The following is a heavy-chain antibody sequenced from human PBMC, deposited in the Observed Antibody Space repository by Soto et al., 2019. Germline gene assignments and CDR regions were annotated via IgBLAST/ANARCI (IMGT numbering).Heavy chain of an antibody. Sequence: GGSLRLSCAASGFTFSSYSMNWVRQAPGKGLEWVSSISSSSSYIYYADSVKGRFTISRDNAKNSLYLQMNSLRAEYTAVYYCARDDRTSGYDCLDYWGQGTLVTVSS. CDR2: ISSSSSYI. CDR3: ARDDRTSGYDCLDY. CDR1: GFTFSSYS. D-gene: IGHD5-12*01. V-gene: IGHV3-21*01. J-gene: IGHJ4*02.